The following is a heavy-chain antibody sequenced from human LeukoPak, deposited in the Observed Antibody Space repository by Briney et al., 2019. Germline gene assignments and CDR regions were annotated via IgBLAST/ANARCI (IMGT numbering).Heavy chain of an antibody. Sequence: PSETLSLTCSVSGGSITSYYWNWIRQSPGKGLEWIGHMYYSGSTNYNPSLKSRVTISVDTSKNQFSLKLSSVTAADTAVYYCARTSRGYSSGWYRYWGQGTLVTVSS. CDR2: MYYSGST. CDR1: GGSITSYY. D-gene: IGHD6-19*01. J-gene: IGHJ4*02. CDR3: ARTSRGYSSGWYRY. V-gene: IGHV4-59*12.